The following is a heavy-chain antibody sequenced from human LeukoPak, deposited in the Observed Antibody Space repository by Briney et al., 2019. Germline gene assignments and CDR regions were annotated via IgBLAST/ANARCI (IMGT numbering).Heavy chain of an antibody. CDR2: IYYSGST. D-gene: IGHD2-15*01. CDR1: GGSISSYY. V-gene: IGHV4-59*01. Sequence: SETLSLTCTVSGGSISSYYWSWIRQPPGKGLEWIGYIYYSGSTNYNPPLKSRVTISVDTSKNQFSLKLSSVTAADTAVYYCARDGGPYYYYYMDVWGKGTTVTVSS. CDR3: ARDGGPYYYYYMDV. J-gene: IGHJ6*03.